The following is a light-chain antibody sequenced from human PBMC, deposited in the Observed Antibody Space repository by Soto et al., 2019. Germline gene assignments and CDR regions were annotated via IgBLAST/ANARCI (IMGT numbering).Light chain of an antibody. Sequence: QSVLTQPASVSGSPGQSITISCTGTSSDLGDYNYVSWYQQYPGKAPKLMIFEVSNRPSGVSNLFSGSKSCNTASLTISGLQAEDEADYFCSSYTSSSTVIFGGGTKLTVL. V-gene: IGLV2-14*01. J-gene: IGLJ2*01. CDR2: EVS. CDR3: SSYTSSSTVI. CDR1: SSDLGDYNY.